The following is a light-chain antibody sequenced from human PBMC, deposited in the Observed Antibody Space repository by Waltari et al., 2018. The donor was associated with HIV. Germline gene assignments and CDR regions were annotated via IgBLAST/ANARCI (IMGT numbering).Light chain of an antibody. J-gene: IGKJ4*01. Sequence: DIVMTQSPDSLAVSLGERATINCKSSQSVLYSSNNKNYLAWYQQKPGQPPKLPIYWASARESGVPDRFRASGSGTDFTLTISSLQAEDVAVYYCQQHYTTPLTFGGGTKVEI. CDR3: QQHYTTPLT. CDR1: QSVLYSSNNKNY. V-gene: IGKV4-1*01. CDR2: WAS.